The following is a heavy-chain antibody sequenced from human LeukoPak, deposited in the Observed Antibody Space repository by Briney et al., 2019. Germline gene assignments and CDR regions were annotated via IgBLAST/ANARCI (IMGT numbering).Heavy chain of an antibody. D-gene: IGHD2-2*01. V-gene: IGHV4-59*01. CDR1: GGSISSYY. CDR3: ARAVRLGYCSSTSCSNDAFDI. Sequence: SETLSLTCTVSGGSISSYYGSWIRQPPGKGLEWMGYIHYSGSTNYSPSLKSRGTISVDTSKNQFSLKLSSVTAADTAVYYSARAVRLGYCSSTSCSNDAFDIWGQGTMVTVSS. J-gene: IGHJ3*02. CDR2: IHYSGST.